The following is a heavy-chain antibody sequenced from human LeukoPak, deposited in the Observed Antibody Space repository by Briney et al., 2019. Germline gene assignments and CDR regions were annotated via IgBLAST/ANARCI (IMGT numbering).Heavy chain of an antibody. D-gene: IGHD4-17*01. V-gene: IGHV1-18*01. Sequence: GASVKVSCKASGYTFTSYGISWVRQAPGQGLEWMGWISAYNGNTNYAQKLQGRVTMTTDTSTSTAYMELRSLRSDDTAVYYCARDRGYWYGDYFTRVFSLTGEFDYWGQGTLVTVSS. CDR3: ARDRGYWYGDYFTRVFSLTGEFDY. CDR2: ISAYNGNT. CDR1: GYTFTSYG. J-gene: IGHJ4*02.